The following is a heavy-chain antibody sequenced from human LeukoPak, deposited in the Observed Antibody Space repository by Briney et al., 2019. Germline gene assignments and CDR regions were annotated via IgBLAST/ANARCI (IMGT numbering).Heavy chain of an antibody. CDR3: AREGATIATDFDY. D-gene: IGHD5-24*01. CDR2: INPNSGGT. Sequence: ASVKVCCKASGYTFSGYYMHWVRQSPGQRLEWMGWINPNSGGTKYAQKFQRRVTMTRDPSISTVYMEMSRRRFDETAVYYCAREGATIATDFDYWGQGTMVTVSS. CDR1: GYTFSGYY. V-gene: IGHV1-2*02. J-gene: IGHJ4*02.